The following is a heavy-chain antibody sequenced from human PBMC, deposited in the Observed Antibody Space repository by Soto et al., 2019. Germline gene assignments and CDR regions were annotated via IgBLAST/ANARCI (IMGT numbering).Heavy chain of an antibody. Sequence: PGGSLRLSCAASGFTFNSYSMNWVRQAPGEGLEWVSSMSRSSRYIYYEDSVKGRFTISRDNARNSVYLKMNSLRAEVTALYYCARDGGVAATLANYFDYWGQGTLVTVSS. D-gene: IGHD2-15*01. V-gene: IGHV3-21*01. CDR2: MSRSSRYI. J-gene: IGHJ4*02. CDR3: ARDGGVAATLANYFDY. CDR1: GFTFNSYS.